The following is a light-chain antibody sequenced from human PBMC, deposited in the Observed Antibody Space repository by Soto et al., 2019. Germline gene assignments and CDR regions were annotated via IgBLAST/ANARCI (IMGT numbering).Light chain of an antibody. CDR3: SSYTSTNHVV. J-gene: IGLJ2*01. CDR1: SSDVGGYNY. V-gene: IGLV2-14*01. Sequence: QSALTQPASVSGSPGQSITISCTGTSSDVGGYNYVSWYQQHPGKAPKLVIYEVTKWPSGVSNRFSGSKSGNTASLTISGLQAEDETDYYCSSYTSTNHVVFGGGTKLTVL. CDR2: EVT.